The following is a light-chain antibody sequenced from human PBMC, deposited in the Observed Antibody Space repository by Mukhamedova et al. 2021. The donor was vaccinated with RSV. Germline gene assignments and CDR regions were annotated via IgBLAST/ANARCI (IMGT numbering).Light chain of an antibody. CDR2: DAF. CDR3: QQHSNWPLFT. Sequence: CRASQSVSSYLAWYQQKPGQAPRLLIYDAFNRATGIPARFSGSGSGTDFTLTISSLEPEDFAVYYCQQHSNWPLFTFGPGTKVD. V-gene: IGKV3-11*01. J-gene: IGKJ3*01. CDR1: QSVSSY.